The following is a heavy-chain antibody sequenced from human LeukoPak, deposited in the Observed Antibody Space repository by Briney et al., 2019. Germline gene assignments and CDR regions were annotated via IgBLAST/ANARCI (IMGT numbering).Heavy chain of an antibody. D-gene: IGHD6-13*01. CDR3: ARVYSSSCNYFDY. Sequence: SETLSLTCTVSGGSISNYWWSWIRQPPGKGLEWIGYVFDSGGTNYNPSLKSRVTISVYTSKKQFSLKLSSVTAADTAVYYCARVYSSSCNYFDYWGQGTLVTVSS. J-gene: IGHJ4*02. CDR2: VFDSGGT. V-gene: IGHV4-59*01. CDR1: GGSISNYW.